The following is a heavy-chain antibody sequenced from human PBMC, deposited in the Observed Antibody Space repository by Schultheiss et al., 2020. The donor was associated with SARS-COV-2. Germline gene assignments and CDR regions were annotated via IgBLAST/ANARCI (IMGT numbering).Heavy chain of an antibody. CDR3: AKGPGGSFDY. Sequence: GGSLRLSCSASGFTFSSYAMHWVRQAPGKGLEWVSVIYSGGSTYYADSVKGRFTISRDNSKNTLYLQMNSLRAEDTAVYYCAKGPGGSFDYWGQGTLVTVSS. J-gene: IGHJ4*02. D-gene: IGHD3-16*01. CDR1: GFTFSSYA. CDR2: IYSGGST. V-gene: IGHV3-23*03.